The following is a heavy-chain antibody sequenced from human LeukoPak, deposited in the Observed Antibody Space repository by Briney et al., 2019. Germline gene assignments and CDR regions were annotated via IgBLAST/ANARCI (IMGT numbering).Heavy chain of an antibody. Sequence: VASVKVSCKASGYTFTGYYMHWVRQAPGQGLEWMGWINPNSGGTNYAQKLQGRVTMTTDTSTSTAYMELRSLRSDDTAVYYCARDVRGYYGSGSYRYYYYYMDVWGKGTTVTISS. D-gene: IGHD3-10*01. CDR3: ARDVRGYYGSGSYRYYYYYMDV. CDR1: GYTFTGYY. CDR2: INPNSGGT. V-gene: IGHV1-2*02. J-gene: IGHJ6*03.